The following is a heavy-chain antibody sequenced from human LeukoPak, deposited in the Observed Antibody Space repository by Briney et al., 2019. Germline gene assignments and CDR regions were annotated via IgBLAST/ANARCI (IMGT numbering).Heavy chain of an antibody. J-gene: IGHJ4*02. Sequence: SETLSLTCSVSGDSIISYYWNWLRQSPGKGLEWIGNIHHFGRTEYNSSLRSRVTMFLDSSKDQFSLKLTSVTPTDTAVYYCARGLWTQPGLVPFNYWGQGILVTVSS. D-gene: IGHD5-18*01. CDR3: ARGLWTQPGLVPFNY. V-gene: IGHV4-59*01. CDR1: GDSIISYY. CDR2: IHHFGRT.